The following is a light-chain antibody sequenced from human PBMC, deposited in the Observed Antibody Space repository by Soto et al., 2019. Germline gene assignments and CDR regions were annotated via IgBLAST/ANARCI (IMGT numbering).Light chain of an antibody. CDR2: KAS. CDR1: QSVSSW. J-gene: IGKJ1*01. CDR3: QQYTTYPWT. V-gene: IGKV1-5*03. Sequence: DIQMTQSPSTLSASGGDRVTITCRASQSVSSWLAWYQQKPGKAPRLLIYKASNLHSGVPSRFSGRGSGTEFTLTISSLQPDDFAAYYCQQYTTYPWTFGPGTKVEFK.